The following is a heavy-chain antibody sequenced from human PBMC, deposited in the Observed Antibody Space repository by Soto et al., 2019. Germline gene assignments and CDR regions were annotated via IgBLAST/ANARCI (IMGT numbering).Heavy chain of an antibody. J-gene: IGHJ6*02. D-gene: IGHD3-3*01. CDR3: AKLHETNQAYYDFWSGYPMPPSYGMDV. CDR1: GFTFSSYA. CDR2: ISGSGGST. Sequence: GGSLRLSCAASGFTFSSYAMSWVRQAPGKGLEWVSAISGSGGSTYYAASVKGRFTISRDNSKNTLYLQMNSLRAEDTAVYYCAKLHETNQAYYDFWSGYPMPPSYGMDVWGQGTTVTVSS. V-gene: IGHV3-23*01.